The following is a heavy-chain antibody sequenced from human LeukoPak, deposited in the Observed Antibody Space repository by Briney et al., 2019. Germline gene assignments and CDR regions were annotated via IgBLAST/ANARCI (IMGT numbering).Heavy chain of an antibody. Sequence: SETLSLTCTVSGGSISSYYWSWLRQPPGKGLEWIGYIYYSGSTNYNPSLKSRVTISVDTSKNQFSLKLSSVTAADTAVYYCASSRITGTTGFDYWGQGTLVTVSS. CDR2: IYYSGST. CDR3: ASSRITGTTGFDY. CDR1: GGSISSYY. V-gene: IGHV4-59*01. D-gene: IGHD1-7*01. J-gene: IGHJ4*02.